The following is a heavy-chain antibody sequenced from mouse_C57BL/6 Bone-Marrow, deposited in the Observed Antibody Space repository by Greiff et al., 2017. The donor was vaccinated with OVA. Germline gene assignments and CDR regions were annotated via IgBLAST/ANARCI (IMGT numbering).Heavy chain of an antibody. V-gene: IGHV7-1*01. D-gene: IGHD2-12*01. J-gene: IGHJ4*01. CDR2: SRNKANDYTT. Sequence: EVKLVESGGGLVQSGRSLRLSCATSGFTFSDFYMEWVRQAPGKGLEWIAASRNKANDYTTEYSASVKGRFIVSRDTSQSILYLQMNALRAEDTAIYDCARDGYRYAMDYWGQGTSVTVSS. CDR1: GFTFSDFY. CDR3: ARDGYRYAMDY.